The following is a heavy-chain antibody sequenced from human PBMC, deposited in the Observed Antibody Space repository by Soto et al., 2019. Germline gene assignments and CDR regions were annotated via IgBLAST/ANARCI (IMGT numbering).Heavy chain of an antibody. J-gene: IGHJ4*02. V-gene: IGHV4-39*01. CDR2: IYHSGNT. CDR1: GDSIGSSTNY. CDR3: ARHEWLQLWLVTEY. D-gene: IGHD5-18*01. Sequence: SETLSLTCSVSGDSIGSSTNYWGWIRQPPGKGLEWIGTIYHSGNTYCNPTLKSRVAISVDMSKNQFSLRLNSVTAADTAVYYCARHEWLQLWLVTEYWGQGALVTVSS.